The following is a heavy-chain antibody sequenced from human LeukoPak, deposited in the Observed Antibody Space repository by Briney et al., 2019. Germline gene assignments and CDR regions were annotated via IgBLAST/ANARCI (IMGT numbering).Heavy chain of an antibody. CDR2: ISYDGSNK. J-gene: IGHJ5*02. CDR1: GFTFSSYA. D-gene: IGHD3-22*01. V-gene: IGHV3-30*04. CDR3: ASDSWLGGVVVITSHWFDP. Sequence: GGSLRLSCAASGFTFSSYAMHWVRQAPGKGLEWVAVISYDGSNKYYADSVKGRFTISRDNSKNTLYLQMNSLRAEDTAVYYCASDSWLGGVVVITSHWFDPWGQGTLVTVSS.